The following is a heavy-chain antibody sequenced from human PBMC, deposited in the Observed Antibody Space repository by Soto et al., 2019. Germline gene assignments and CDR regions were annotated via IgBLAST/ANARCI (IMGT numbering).Heavy chain of an antibody. Sequence: SVKVSCKASGGTFSSYTISWVRQAPGQGLEWMGRIIPILGIANYAQKFQGRVTITADKSTSTAYMELSSLRSEDTAVYYCARVLFGSGSYYNHYFDYWGQGTLVTVSS. V-gene: IGHV1-69*02. CDR3: ARVLFGSGSYYNHYFDY. CDR2: IIPILGIA. J-gene: IGHJ4*02. D-gene: IGHD3-10*01. CDR1: GGTFSSYT.